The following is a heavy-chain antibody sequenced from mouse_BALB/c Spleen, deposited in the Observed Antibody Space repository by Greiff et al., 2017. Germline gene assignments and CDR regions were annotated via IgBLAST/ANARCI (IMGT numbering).Heavy chain of an antibody. J-gene: IGHJ4*01. CDR1: GFTFSSFG. Sequence: DVHLVESGGGLVQPGGSRKLSCAASGFTFSSFGMHWVRQAPEKGLEWVAYISSGSSTIYYADTVKGRFTISRDNPKNTLFLQMTSLRSEDTAMYYCARGKTGTGYAMDYWGQGTSVTVSS. D-gene: IGHD4-1*01. CDR2: ISSGSSTI. V-gene: IGHV5-17*02. CDR3: ARGKTGTGYAMDY.